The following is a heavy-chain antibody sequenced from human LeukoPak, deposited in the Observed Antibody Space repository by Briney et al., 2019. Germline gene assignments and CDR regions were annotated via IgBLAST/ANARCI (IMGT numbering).Heavy chain of an antibody. CDR1: GFTFSTYW. D-gene: IGHD3-3*01. CDR3: ARGVGDFWSAYYGLDY. CDR2: INSDGSST. J-gene: IGHJ4*02. Sequence: PGGSLRLSCAASGFTFSTYWMHWVRQAPGKGLVWVSRINSDGSSTTYADSVKGRFTIPRDNAKNTLYLQMNSLRAEDTAVYYCARGVGDFWSAYYGLDYWGQGTLVTVSS. V-gene: IGHV3-74*01.